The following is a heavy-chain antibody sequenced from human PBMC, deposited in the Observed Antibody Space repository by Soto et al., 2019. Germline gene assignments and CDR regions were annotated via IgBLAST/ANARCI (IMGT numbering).Heavy chain of an antibody. D-gene: IGHD6-13*01. J-gene: IGHJ6*02. Sequence: ASVKVSCKASGYTFTSYDINWVRQATGQGLEWMGWMNPNSGNTGYAQKVQGRVTMTRNTSISTAYMELSSLRSEDTAVYYCARSGSIAAAFGFTYGMDVWGQGTTVTVSS. V-gene: IGHV1-8*01. CDR3: ARSGSIAAAFGFTYGMDV. CDR2: MNPNSGNT. CDR1: GYTFTSYD.